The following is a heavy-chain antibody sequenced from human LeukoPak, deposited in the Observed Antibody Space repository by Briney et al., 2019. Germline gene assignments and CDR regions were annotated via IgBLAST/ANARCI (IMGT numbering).Heavy chain of an antibody. J-gene: IGHJ3*02. CDR3: ARVLRSGSTGFAFDI. V-gene: IGHV3-66*02. D-gene: IGHD3-3*01. Sequence: GGSLRLSCAASGLTVSSSFMTWVRLASGKGLEWVSIIYPGGTTYSADSVKGRFTISRDDSKNTLSLQMNSLRPDDTAVYYCARVLRSGSTGFAFDIWGQGTMVTVFS. CDR2: IYPGGTT. CDR1: GLTVSSSF.